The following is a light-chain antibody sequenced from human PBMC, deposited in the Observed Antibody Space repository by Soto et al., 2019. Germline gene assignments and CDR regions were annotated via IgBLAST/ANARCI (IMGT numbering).Light chain of an antibody. CDR2: DAS. V-gene: IGKV1-5*01. J-gene: IGKJ1*01. CDR1: QSISSW. CDR3: QQYESYSPWT. Sequence: DIQMTQSPSTLSASVGDRVTITCGASQSISSWLAWYQQKPGKAPKLLIYDASTLQSGVPSRYSGSGSGTEFTLTISNLQPDDSATYYCQQYESYSPWTFGQGTKVDIK.